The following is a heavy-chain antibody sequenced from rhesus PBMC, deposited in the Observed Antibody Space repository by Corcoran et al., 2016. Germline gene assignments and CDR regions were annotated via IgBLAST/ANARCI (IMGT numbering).Heavy chain of an antibody. CDR3: AREGDCTGSGCYGTFDY. J-gene: IGHJ4*01. CDR2: IYGFSGST. D-gene: IGHD2-21*01. V-gene: IGHV4-106*01. CDR1: GGSISGYYL. Sequence: QVQLQESGPGVVKPSETLSLTCAVSGGSISGYYLWSWIRQPPGKGLELIGYIYGFSGSTSYNPSVNRRVRSSIDTSQRQFSMKRSSVTAADKCVYYCAREGDCTGSGCYGTFDYWGQRVLVTVSS.